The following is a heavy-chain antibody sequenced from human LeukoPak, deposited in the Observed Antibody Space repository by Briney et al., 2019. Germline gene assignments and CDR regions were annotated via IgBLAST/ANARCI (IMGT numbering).Heavy chain of an antibody. CDR2: IYYSGTT. J-gene: IGHJ4*02. CDR1: GGSISSSAYH. V-gene: IGHV4-39*07. D-gene: IGHD5-18*01. CDR3: ATDPLGYGLTPY. Sequence: SETLSLTCTVSGGSISSSAYHWGWIRQPPGKGLEWIGRIYYSGTTYYHPSLKSRVTISVDTSKNQFSLKLTSVTAADTAVYYCATDPLGYGLTPYWGQGTLVTVSS.